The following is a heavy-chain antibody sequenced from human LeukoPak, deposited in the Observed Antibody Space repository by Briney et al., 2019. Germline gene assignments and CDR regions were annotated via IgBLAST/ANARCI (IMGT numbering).Heavy chain of an antibody. V-gene: IGHV1-46*01. CDR3: ARLPVGATSWTDY. J-gene: IGHJ4*02. D-gene: IGHD1-26*01. Sequence: ASVKVSCKASGYTFTSYYVHWVRQAPGQGLEWMGMINPSGGSTSYAQKFQGRVTMTRDMSTSTVYMELSSLRSEDTAVYYCARLPVGATSWTDYWGQGTLVTVSS. CDR1: GYTFTSYY. CDR2: INPSGGST.